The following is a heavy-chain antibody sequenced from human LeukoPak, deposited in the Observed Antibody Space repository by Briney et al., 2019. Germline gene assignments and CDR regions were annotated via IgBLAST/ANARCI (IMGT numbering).Heavy chain of an antibody. CDR2: IIPIFGTA. CDR3: AHQRRGVAVAPPGTFDY. J-gene: IGHJ4*02. V-gene: IGHV1-69*06. Sequence: SVKVSCKASGGTFSSYAISWVRQAPGQGLEWMGGIIPIFGTANYAQKFQGRVTITADKSTSTAYMELSSLGSEDTAVYYCAHQRRGVAVAPPGTFDYWGQGTLVTVSS. CDR1: GGTFSSYA. D-gene: IGHD6-19*01.